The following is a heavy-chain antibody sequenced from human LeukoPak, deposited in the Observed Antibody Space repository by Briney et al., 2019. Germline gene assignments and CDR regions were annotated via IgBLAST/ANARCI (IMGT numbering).Heavy chain of an antibody. Sequence: GGSLSLSCEASGFNFHNFAMHWVRQAPGKGLEWVAVFSNDERNKYYTESVKGRFTISRDNSKSTVYLQMNSLRPEDTAVYYCARPSPPGDGYNPCDYWGPGALVIVSS. V-gene: IGHV3-30*04. D-gene: IGHD5-24*01. J-gene: IGHJ4*02. CDR3: ARPSPPGDGYNPCDY. CDR1: GFNFHNFA. CDR2: FSNDERNK.